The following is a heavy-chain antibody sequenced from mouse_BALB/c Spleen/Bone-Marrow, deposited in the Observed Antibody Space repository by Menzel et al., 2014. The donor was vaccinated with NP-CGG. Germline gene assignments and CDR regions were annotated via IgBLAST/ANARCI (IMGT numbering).Heavy chain of an antibody. CDR1: GFTFTDYY. V-gene: IGHV7-3*02. CDR2: IRNKANGYTT. J-gene: IGHJ1*01. CDR3: ARDVGRLFFDV. Sequence: EVQVVESGGGLVQPGGSLGLSCATSGFTFTDYYMNWVRQPPGMALEWLGFIRNKANGYTTDYSTSVKGRFTISRDNSQNILYLQMNTLRTEDSATYYCARDVGRLFFDVWGAGTTVTVSS. D-gene: IGHD3-3*01.